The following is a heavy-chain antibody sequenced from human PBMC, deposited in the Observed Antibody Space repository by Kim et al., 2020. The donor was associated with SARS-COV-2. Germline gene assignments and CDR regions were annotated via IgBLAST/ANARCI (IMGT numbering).Heavy chain of an antibody. CDR3: AKDISDYYYYGMDV. V-gene: IGHV3-9*01. CDR1: GFTFDDYA. J-gene: IGHJ6*02. CDR2: ISWNSGSI. D-gene: IGHD6-25*01. Sequence: GGSLRLSCAASGFTFDDYAMHWVRQAPGKGLEWVSGISWNSGSIGYADSVKGRFTISRDNAKNSLYLQMNSLRAEDTALYYCAKDISDYYYYGMDVWGQGTTVTVSS.